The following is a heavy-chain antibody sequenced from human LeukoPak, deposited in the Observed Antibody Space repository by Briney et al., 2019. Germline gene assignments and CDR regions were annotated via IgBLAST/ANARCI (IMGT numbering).Heavy chain of an antibody. CDR3: ARDYWRSIDH. V-gene: IGHV3-7*01. J-gene: IGHJ4*02. CDR1: GLTFSNYW. D-gene: IGHD1-1*01. Sequence: GGSLRLSCVVSGLTFSNYWMIWVRQAPGKGLESVAIVNEDGSAKYYLDSVKGRFTISRDNARNSLYLEMNSLRAEDTAVYYCARDYWRSIDHWGQGTLVTVTS. CDR2: VNEDGSAK.